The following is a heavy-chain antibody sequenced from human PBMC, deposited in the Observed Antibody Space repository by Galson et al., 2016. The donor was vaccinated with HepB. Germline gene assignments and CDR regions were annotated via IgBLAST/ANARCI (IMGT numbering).Heavy chain of an antibody. V-gene: IGHV3-7*01. Sequence: SLRLSCAVSGVTVSNNFMSWVRQAPGKGLQWVANVNQDETEKYYLDSVKGRFTISRDNVKESVYLQMNSLRVEDTAVYYGARRADTQRRIAGWGWGMDVWGRGTTVTVSS. CDR3: ARRADTQRRIAGWGWGMDV. D-gene: IGHD6-19*01. CDR2: VNQDETEK. J-gene: IGHJ6*02. CDR1: GVTVSNNF.